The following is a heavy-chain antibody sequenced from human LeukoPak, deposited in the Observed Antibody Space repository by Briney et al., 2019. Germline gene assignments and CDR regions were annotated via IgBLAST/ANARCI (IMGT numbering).Heavy chain of an antibody. CDR1: GGSISNNRYY. CDR3: ARRLISATIDS. J-gene: IGHJ4*02. D-gene: IGHD2-15*01. Sequence: SETLSLTCTVSGGSISNNRYYWAWHRQPPGAGLEWIGSILYSGTTFYNPSLKTRLTISVDTSKNQFSLRLNSMTAADTAVYYCARRLISATIDSWGQGILVTVSS. CDR2: ILYSGTT. V-gene: IGHV4-39*01.